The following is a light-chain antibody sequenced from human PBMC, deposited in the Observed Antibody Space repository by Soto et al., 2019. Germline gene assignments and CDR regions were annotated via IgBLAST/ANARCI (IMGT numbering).Light chain of an antibody. CDR1: NIGSKG. V-gene: IGLV3-21*02. CDR3: QLWDSSSDHVV. J-gene: IGLJ2*01. Sequence: SYELTQPPSVSVAPGQTARITCGRNNIGSKGVHWYQQKPGQAPVLVVYDDSDRPSGIPERFSGSNSGNTATLTISRVETGDEADYNCQLWDSSSDHVVFGGGTKLTVL. CDR2: DDS.